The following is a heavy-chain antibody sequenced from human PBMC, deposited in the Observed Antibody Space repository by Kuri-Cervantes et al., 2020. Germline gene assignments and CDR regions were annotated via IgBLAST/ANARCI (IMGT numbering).Heavy chain of an antibody. CDR2: IYYSGST. CDR1: GGSISSSTYY. Sequence: SETLSLTCTVSGGSISSSTYYWGWIRQPPGKGLEWIGYIYYSGSTNYNPSLKSRVTISVDTSKNQFSLKLSSVTAADTAVYYCARVLATDYYFDYWGQGTLVTAPQ. J-gene: IGHJ4*02. D-gene: IGHD5-12*01. CDR3: ARVLATDYYFDY. V-gene: IGHV4-61*05.